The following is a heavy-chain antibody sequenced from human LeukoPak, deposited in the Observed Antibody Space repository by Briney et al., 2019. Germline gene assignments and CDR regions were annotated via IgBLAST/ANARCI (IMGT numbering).Heavy chain of an antibody. Sequence: GGSLRLSCAASGFTFSSYEKNWGRQGQGKGKELFSYIISCCSTIYYAPSVKGRFTISRDNSKNTLYLQMNSLRAEDTAVYYCARYDYWGGAFDYWGQGTLVTVSS. D-gene: IGHD3-3*01. V-gene: IGHV3-48*03. CDR3: ARYDYWGGAFDY. CDR2: IISCCSTI. CDR1: GFTFSSYE. J-gene: IGHJ4*02.